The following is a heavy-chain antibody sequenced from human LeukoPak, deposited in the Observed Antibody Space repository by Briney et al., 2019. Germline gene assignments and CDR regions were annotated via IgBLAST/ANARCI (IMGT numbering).Heavy chain of an antibody. D-gene: IGHD3-22*01. Sequence: SETLSLTCTVSGGSISSYYWSWIRQPPGKGLEWIGYIYYSGSTNYNPSLKSRVTISVDTSKNQFSLKLSSVTAADTAVYYCARSGYYDSSGYLKDDAFDIWGQGTMVTISS. CDR3: ARSGYYDSSGYLKDDAFDI. V-gene: IGHV4-59*01. CDR1: GGSISSYY. J-gene: IGHJ3*02. CDR2: IYYSGST.